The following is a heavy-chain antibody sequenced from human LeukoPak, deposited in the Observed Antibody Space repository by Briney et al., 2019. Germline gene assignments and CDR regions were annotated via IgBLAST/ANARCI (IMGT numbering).Heavy chain of an antibody. CDR1: GFTFSSYG. D-gene: IGHD1-14*01. Sequence: PGGSLRLSCAASGFTFSSYGMHWVRQAPGKGLEWVAVISYDGSNKYYADSVKGRFTISRDNSKNTLYLQMNSLRAEDTAVYYCAKSGSSSSLDYWGQGTLVTVSS. V-gene: IGHV3-30*18. CDR2: ISYDGSNK. J-gene: IGHJ4*02. CDR3: AKSGSSSSLDY.